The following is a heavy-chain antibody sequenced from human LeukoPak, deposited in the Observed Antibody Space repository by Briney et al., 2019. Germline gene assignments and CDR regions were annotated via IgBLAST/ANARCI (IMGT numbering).Heavy chain of an antibody. CDR1: GYTFTSYG. Sequence: ASVKVSCKASGYTFTSYGISWVRQAPGQGLEWMGWISAYNGNTNYAQKLQGRVTMTTDTSTSTAYMELRSLRSDDTAVYYCAREATNSFGVVISLWFDPWGQGTLVTVSS. CDR3: AREATNSFGVVISLWFDP. CDR2: ISAYNGNT. V-gene: IGHV1-18*01. D-gene: IGHD3-3*01. J-gene: IGHJ5*02.